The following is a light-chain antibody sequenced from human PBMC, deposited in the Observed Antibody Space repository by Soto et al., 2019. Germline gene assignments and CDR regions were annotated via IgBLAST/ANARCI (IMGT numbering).Light chain of an antibody. CDR2: DVS. J-gene: IGLJ2*01. Sequence: QSVLTQPASVSGSPGQSITISCTGTSSDVGGYNYVSWYQQHPGKAPKLMIYDVSNRPSGASNRFSGSKSGNTASLTISGLQDEDEADYYCSSYTSSSTLGVVFGGGTKLTVL. CDR1: SSDVGGYNY. V-gene: IGLV2-14*01. CDR3: SSYTSSSTLGVV.